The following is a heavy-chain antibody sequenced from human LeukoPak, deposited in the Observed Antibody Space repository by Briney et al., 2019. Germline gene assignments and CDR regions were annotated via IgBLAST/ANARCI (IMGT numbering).Heavy chain of an antibody. D-gene: IGHD6-13*01. Sequence: GASVKVSCKASGYTFTNYDINWVRQATGQGLEWMGWINSNSGDTAYAQKFQGRVTITRNTSINTAHMELSSLRSEDTAVYYCVRRIVAAGYNWFDPWGQGTLVTASS. CDR1: GYTFTNYD. J-gene: IGHJ5*02. CDR3: VRRIVAAGYNWFDP. V-gene: IGHV1-8*01. CDR2: INSNSGDT.